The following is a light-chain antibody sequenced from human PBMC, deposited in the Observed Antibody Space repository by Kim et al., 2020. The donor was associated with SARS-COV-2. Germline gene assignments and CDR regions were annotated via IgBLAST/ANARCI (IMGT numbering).Light chain of an antibody. V-gene: IGKV3-20*01. J-gene: IGKJ1*01. Sequence: SQGERATPSCMASQSVSRVYLAMDKKKTGQAPRLLIYGASTRATGISDRFSGSGSGTDFTLTTSRLENEDIAVYYCQQYGSVPWTFGEGTKVDSK. CDR1: QSVSRVY. CDR2: GAS. CDR3: QQYGSVPWT.